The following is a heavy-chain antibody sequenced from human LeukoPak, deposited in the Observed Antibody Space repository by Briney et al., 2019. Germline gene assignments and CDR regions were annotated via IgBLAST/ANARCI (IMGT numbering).Heavy chain of an antibody. D-gene: IGHD2-2*01. Sequence: SGPTLVKPTQTLTLTCTFSGFSLSTSGVGVGWIRQPPGKALEWLALIYWDDDKRYSPSLKNRLTITKDTSKNQVVLTMSNMDPEDTATDYCAHRSSLDWSDPWGQGTLVTVSS. J-gene: IGHJ5*02. V-gene: IGHV2-5*02. CDR1: GFSLSTSGVG. CDR2: IYWDDDK. CDR3: AHRSSLDWSDP.